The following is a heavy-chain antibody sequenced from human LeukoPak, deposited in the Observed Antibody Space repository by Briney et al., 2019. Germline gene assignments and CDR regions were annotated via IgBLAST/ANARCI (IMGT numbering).Heavy chain of an antibody. V-gene: IGHV3-30*02. J-gene: IGHJ4*01. Sequence: GGSLRLSCAASGFSFSDYNMHWVRQAPGKGLEWVAYIRSDGYHTYYADSVKGRFTITRDNSKNTMYLQMNSLRLEDMAVYYCAKPSGSGIDYWGRGIRVTVSS. CDR1: GFSFSDYN. CDR2: IRSDGYHT. D-gene: IGHD1-26*01. CDR3: AKPSGSGIDY.